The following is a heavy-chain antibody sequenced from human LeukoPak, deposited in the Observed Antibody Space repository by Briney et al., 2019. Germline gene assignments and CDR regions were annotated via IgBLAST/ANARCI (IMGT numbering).Heavy chain of an antibody. Sequence: GASVKVSCKTSGYTFSNYGLSWVRQAPGQGLEWMGWINPYNGKTEYAQNYQGRVTMTTDTATNTAYMELKSLRSDDTAVYYYARDREGYEWAIDYWGQGTLVTVSS. J-gene: IGHJ4*02. CDR1: GYTFSNYG. D-gene: IGHD5-12*01. V-gene: IGHV1-18*04. CDR2: INPYNGKT. CDR3: ARDREGYEWAIDY.